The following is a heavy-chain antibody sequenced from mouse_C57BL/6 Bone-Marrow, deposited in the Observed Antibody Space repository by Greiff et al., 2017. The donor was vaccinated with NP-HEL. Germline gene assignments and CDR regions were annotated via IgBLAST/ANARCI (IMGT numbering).Heavy chain of an antibody. V-gene: IGHV2-9-1*01. Sequence: VMLVESGPGLVAPSQSLSITCTVSGFSLTSYAISWVRQPPGKGLEWLGVIWTGGGTNYNSALKSRLSISKDNSKSQVFLKMTSLQTDDTARYYCARNYPYYGSSYWYFDVWGTGTTVTVSS. CDR3: ARNYPYYGSSYWYFDV. CDR1: GFSLTSYA. D-gene: IGHD1-1*01. J-gene: IGHJ1*03. CDR2: IWTGGGT.